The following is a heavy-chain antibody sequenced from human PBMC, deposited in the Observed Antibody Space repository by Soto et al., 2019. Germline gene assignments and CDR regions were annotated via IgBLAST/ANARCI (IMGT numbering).Heavy chain of an antibody. CDR2: INPSGGST. CDR1: GYTFTSYY. V-gene: IGHV1-46*03. CDR3: AREEGEYSGYDTDAFDI. Sequence: ASVKVSCKASGYTFTSYYMHWVRQAPGQGLEWMGIINPSGGSTSCAQKFQGRVTMTRDTSTSTVYMELSSLRSEDTAVYYCAREEGEYSGYDTDAFDIWGQGTMVTVSS. D-gene: IGHD5-12*01. J-gene: IGHJ3*02.